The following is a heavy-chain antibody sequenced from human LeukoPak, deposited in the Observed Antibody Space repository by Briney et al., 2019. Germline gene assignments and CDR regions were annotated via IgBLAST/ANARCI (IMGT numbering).Heavy chain of an antibody. J-gene: IGHJ4*02. CDR2: ISSSSSYI. Sequence: PGGSLRLSCAASGFTFSSYGMHWVRQAPGKGLEWVSSISSSSSYIYYADSVKGRFTISRDNAKNSLYLQMNSLRAEDTAVYYCARDSTASSIAASEEFCDYWGQGTLVTVSS. V-gene: IGHV3-21*01. CDR1: GFTFSSYG. CDR3: ARDSTASSIAASEEFCDY. D-gene: IGHD6-6*01.